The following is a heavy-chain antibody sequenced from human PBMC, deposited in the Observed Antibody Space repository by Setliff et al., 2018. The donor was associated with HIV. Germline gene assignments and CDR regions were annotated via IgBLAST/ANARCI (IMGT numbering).Heavy chain of an antibody. D-gene: IGHD3-9*01. CDR3: ARHGAYYDFLTSYYPRYYFDC. Sequence: LSLTCSVSGGSISGSYWSWIRQSPGRGLEWIGSIYYSGSTHYNPSLKSRVTISVDTSKNQFSLRLTSMTAADTAVYFCARHGAYYDFLTSYYPRYYFDCWGQGTLVTVSS. CDR1: GGSISGSY. V-gene: IGHV4-59*05. J-gene: IGHJ4*02. CDR2: IYYSGST.